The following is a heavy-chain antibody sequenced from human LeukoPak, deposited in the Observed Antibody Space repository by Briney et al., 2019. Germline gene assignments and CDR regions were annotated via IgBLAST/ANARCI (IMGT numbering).Heavy chain of an antibody. Sequence: GGSLRLSCAASGFTFSSYSMNWVPQTPGKGLELGSSISSSSSYMYYADSVKGRFTISRDNAKNSLYLQMNSLRAEDTAVYYCASFDDSSGYYPYYFDYWGQGTLVTVSS. CDR2: ISSSSSYM. J-gene: IGHJ4*02. D-gene: IGHD3-22*01. CDR1: GFTFSSYS. V-gene: IGHV3-21*01. CDR3: ASFDDSSGYYPYYFDY.